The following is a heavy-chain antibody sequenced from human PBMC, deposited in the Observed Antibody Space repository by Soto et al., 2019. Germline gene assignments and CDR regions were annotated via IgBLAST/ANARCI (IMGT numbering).Heavy chain of an antibody. J-gene: IGHJ6*02. D-gene: IGHD3-9*01. CDR1: GFTFSSYS. CDR2: ISSSSSTI. CDR3: ARDLSYYDILTGQNYYYGMDV. Sequence: GGSLRLSCAASGFTFSSYSMNWVRQAPGKGLEWVSYISSSSSTIYYADSVKGRFTISRDNAKNSLYLQMNSLRAEDTAVYYCARDLSYYDILTGQNYYYGMDVWGQGTTVTVSS. V-gene: IGHV3-48*01.